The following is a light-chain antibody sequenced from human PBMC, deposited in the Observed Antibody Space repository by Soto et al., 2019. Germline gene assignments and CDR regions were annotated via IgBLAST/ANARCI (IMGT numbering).Light chain of an antibody. CDR3: ATWDDSLDGYV. Sequence: QSVLTQPPSASGTPGQRVTISCSGSSSNIGSNTVNWYQQLPGTAPKLLIYNHNQRPSGVPDRFSVSKSGTSASLAISGLQSEDEADYYCATWDDSLDGYVFGTGTKVTVL. V-gene: IGLV1-44*01. CDR2: NHN. J-gene: IGLJ1*01. CDR1: SSNIGSNT.